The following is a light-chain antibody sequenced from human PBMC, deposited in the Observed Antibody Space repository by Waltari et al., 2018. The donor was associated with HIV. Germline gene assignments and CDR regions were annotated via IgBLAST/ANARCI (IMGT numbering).Light chain of an antibody. CDR1: SSNIGSNT. CDR3: AAWDDSLNGVL. V-gene: IGLV1-44*01. CDR2: SNN. Sequence: QSVLTQPPPASGTPGQRVTIPCSGSSSNIGSNTVHWYQQPPGTAPKLLIYSNNQRPSGVPDRFSGSKSGTSASLAISGLQSEDEADYYCAAWDDSLNGVLFGGGTKLTVL. J-gene: IGLJ2*01.